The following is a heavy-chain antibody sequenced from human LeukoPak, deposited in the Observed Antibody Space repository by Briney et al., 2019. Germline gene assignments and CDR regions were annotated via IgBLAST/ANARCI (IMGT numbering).Heavy chain of an antibody. J-gene: IGHJ3*02. D-gene: IGHD3-3*01. CDR2: IIPILGIA. CDR1: GGTFSSYT. V-gene: IGHV1-69*02. Sequence: ASVKVSCKASGGTFSSYTISWVRQAPGRGREWMGGIIPILGIANYAQKFQGRVTITADKSTSTAYMELSSLRSEDTAVYYCARLLTIFGVVIQDAFDIWGKGTMVTVSS. CDR3: ARLLTIFGVVIQDAFDI.